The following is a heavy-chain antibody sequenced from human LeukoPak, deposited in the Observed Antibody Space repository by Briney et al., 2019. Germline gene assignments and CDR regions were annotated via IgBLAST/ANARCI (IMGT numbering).Heavy chain of an antibody. J-gene: IGHJ6*03. V-gene: IGHV4-39*01. CDR1: GGSISSSSYY. Sequence: SETLSLTCTVSGGSISSSSYYWGWIRQPPGKVLEWIGRIYYSGSTYYNPSLKSRVTISVDTSKNQFSLKLSSVTAADTAVYYCARLPQGNWNYVGYYYYMDVWGKGTTVTVSS. CDR2: IYYSGST. D-gene: IGHD1-7*01. CDR3: ARLPQGNWNYVGYYYYMDV.